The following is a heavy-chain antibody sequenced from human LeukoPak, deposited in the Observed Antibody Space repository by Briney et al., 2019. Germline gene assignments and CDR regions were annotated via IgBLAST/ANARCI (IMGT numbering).Heavy chain of an antibody. J-gene: IGHJ3*02. CDR2: ISSSSRYI. V-gene: IGHV3-21*01. CDR1: GFTFSSYS. D-gene: IGHD6-13*01. Sequence: PGGSLRLSCAASGFTFSSYSMNWVRQAPGRGLEWVSSISSSSRYIYYADSGKGRFTISRDNAKNSLYLQMNNLRAEDTAVYYCARRRGMSRSWYGAFDIWGQGTMVTVS. CDR3: ARRRGMSRSWYGAFDI.